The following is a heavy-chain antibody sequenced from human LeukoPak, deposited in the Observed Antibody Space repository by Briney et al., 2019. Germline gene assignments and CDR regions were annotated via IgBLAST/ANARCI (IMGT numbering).Heavy chain of an antibody. CDR3: ARCKMVISDHDAFEI. D-gene: IGHD3-22*01. V-gene: IGHV3-30*01. CDR1: GFTFRSYA. CDR2: ISYDGTNE. Sequence: GESLRLSCAASGFTFRSYAMRWVRQTPGKGLEWVAVISYDGTNENYADSVKGRFTISRDNSKNMLYVQMNSLRAEDTALYFCARCKMVISDHDAFEIWGQGTMVTVSS. J-gene: IGHJ3*02.